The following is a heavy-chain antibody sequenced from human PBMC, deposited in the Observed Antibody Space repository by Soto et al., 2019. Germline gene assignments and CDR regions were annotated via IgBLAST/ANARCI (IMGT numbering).Heavy chain of an antibody. V-gene: IGHV3-23*01. CDR1: GFTFSNYA. J-gene: IGHJ6*02. D-gene: IGHD3-10*01. Sequence: EVLLLESGGGLVQPGGSLRLSCAASGFTFSNYAMTWVRQAPGKGLEWVSGISGSGGSTYYADSVKGRFTISRDNSENTRYLQVNGLRDDDTALYYCAIGMVRGGSRMDVWGHGTTVAVSS. CDR3: AIGMVRGGSRMDV. CDR2: ISGSGGST.